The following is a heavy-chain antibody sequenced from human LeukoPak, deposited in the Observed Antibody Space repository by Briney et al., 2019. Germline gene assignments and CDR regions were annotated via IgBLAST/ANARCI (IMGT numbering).Heavy chain of an antibody. D-gene: IGHD2-8*01. CDR1: GFTFDDYA. CDR3: AKESRMGAFDI. CDR2: ISWNRGSI. J-gene: IGHJ3*02. V-gene: IGHV3-9*01. Sequence: GRSLRLSCAASGFTFDDYAMHWIRQAPGKGLEWVSGISWNRGSIGYADSVKGRFTISRDNAKNSLYLQMNSLRAEDTALYYCAKESRMGAFDIWGQGTMVTVSS.